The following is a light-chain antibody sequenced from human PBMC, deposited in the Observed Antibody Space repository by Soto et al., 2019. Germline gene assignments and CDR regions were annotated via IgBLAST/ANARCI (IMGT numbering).Light chain of an antibody. CDR3: QQYDTLTIT. CDR2: DAS. CDR1: QSISSY. J-gene: IGKJ5*01. V-gene: IGKV1-33*01. Sequence: DIQMTQSPSSLSASVGDRVTITCRASQSISSYLNWYQQKPGKAPKLLIYDASNLETGVPSRFSGSGSGTDFSFTISSLQPEDIATYYCQQYDTLTITFGQGTRLDIK.